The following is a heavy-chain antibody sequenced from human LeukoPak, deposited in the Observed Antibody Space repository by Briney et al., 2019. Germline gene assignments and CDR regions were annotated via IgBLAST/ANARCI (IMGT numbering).Heavy chain of an antibody. Sequence: SETLSLTCSVSDGSINSYYWNWIRRPPGKGLEWIGYIYYNGNTNYNPSLKSRVTISVDTSKNQFSLKLSSVTAADTAVYYCAGVVTAIYYYYYYGMDVWGQGTTVTVSS. CDR1: DGSINSYY. D-gene: IGHD2-21*02. CDR3: AGVVTAIYYYYYYGMDV. V-gene: IGHV4-59*12. J-gene: IGHJ6*02. CDR2: IYYNGNT.